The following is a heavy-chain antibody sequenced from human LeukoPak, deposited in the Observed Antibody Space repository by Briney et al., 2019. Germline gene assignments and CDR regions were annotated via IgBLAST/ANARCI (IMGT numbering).Heavy chain of an antibody. CDR1: LFSLYIYS. Sequence: GGSLRLSCEATLFSLYIYSMSWVRQAPGKGLEWVANIKQDGSEKYYVDSVKGRFTISRDNAKNSLYLQMNSLRAEDTAVYYCARKLEYYYYYGMDVWGQGTTVTVSS. V-gene: IGHV3-7*05. CDR2: IKQDGSEK. J-gene: IGHJ6*02. D-gene: IGHD1-7*01. CDR3: ARKLEYYYYYGMDV.